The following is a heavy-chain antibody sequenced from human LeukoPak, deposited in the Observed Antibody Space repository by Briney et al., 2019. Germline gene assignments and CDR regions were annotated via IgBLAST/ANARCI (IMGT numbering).Heavy chain of an antibody. CDR3: ARRYYYDSSGYLDY. J-gene: IGHJ4*02. V-gene: IGHV1-69*13. CDR2: IIPIFGTA. D-gene: IGHD3-22*01. Sequence: WASVKVSCKASGGTFSSYAISWVRQAPGQGLEWMGGIIPIFGTANYAQKFQGRVTITADESTSTAYMELSSLRSEDTAVYYCARRYYYDSSGYLDYWGQGTLVTVSS. CDR1: GGTFSSYA.